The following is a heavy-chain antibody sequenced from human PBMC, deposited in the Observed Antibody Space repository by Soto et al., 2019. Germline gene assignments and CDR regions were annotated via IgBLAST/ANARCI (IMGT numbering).Heavy chain of an antibody. V-gene: IGHV4-39*01. Sequence: SETLSLTCTVSGGSISSSSYYWGWIRQPPGKGLEWIGSIYYSGSTYYNPSLKSRVTISVDTSKNQFSLKLSSVTAADTAVYYCARHGSFTFFGGVTRQINYYFDYGGQGTLVTVSS. D-gene: IGHD3-3*01. J-gene: IGHJ4*02. CDR1: GGSISSSSYY. CDR3: ARHGSFTFFGGVTRQINYYFDY. CDR2: IYYSGST.